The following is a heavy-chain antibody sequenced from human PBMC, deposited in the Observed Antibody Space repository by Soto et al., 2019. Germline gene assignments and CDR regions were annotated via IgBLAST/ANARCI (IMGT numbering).Heavy chain of an antibody. CDR1: GFTFSSYG. CDR2: ISYDGSNK. CDR3: AKGGNYYGSVSYYNGHYYFDY. Sequence: QVQLVESGGGVVQPGRSLRLSCAASGFTFSSYGMHWVRQAPGKGLEWVAVISYDGSNKYYADSVKGRFTISRDNSKNTLYLQMNSLRAEDTAVYYCAKGGNYYGSVSYYNGHYYFDYWGQGTLVTVSS. D-gene: IGHD3-10*01. V-gene: IGHV3-30*18. J-gene: IGHJ4*02.